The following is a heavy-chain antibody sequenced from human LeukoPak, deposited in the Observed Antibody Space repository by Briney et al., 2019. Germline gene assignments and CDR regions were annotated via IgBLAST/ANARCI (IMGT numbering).Heavy chain of an antibody. CDR1: GGSISSYY. J-gene: IGHJ5*02. D-gene: IGHD6-6*01. V-gene: IGHV4-4*07. CDR3: ARDTAPTGAARLHWFDP. Sequence: PSETLSLTCTVSGGSISSYYWSWIRQPAGKGLEWIGRIYTSGSTNYNPSLKSRVTMSVDTSKNQFSLKLSSVTAADTAVYYCARDTAPTGAARLHWFDPWGQGTLVTVSS. CDR2: IYTSGST.